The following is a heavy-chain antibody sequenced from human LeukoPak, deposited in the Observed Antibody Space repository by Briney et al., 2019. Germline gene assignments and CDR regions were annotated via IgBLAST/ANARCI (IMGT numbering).Heavy chain of an antibody. V-gene: IGHV3-53*01. J-gene: IGHJ4*02. CDR3: ARDTYYYDSSGYYYAADY. D-gene: IGHD3-22*01. Sequence: GGSLGLSCAASGFPVSSNYMSWVRQAPGKGLEWVSVIYSGGSTYYADSVKGRFTISRDNSKNTLYLQMNSLRAEDTAVYYCARDTYYYDSSGYYYAADYWGQGTLVTVSS. CDR2: IYSGGST. CDR1: GFPVSSNY.